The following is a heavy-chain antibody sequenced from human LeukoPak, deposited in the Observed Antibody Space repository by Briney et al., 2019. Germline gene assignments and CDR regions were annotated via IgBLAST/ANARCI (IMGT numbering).Heavy chain of an antibody. CDR3: AREDVYRWGFDH. J-gene: IGHJ4*02. CDR1: GFTFNSYS. Sequence: GGALRLSCAASGFTFNSYSLTWVRQAPGKGVEGLADIPASGSTTFIADSVKVRFTISRANAKHSLHLQIPSLKADDTAVYYCAREDVYRWGFDHWGRGILVTVSS. D-gene: IGHD3-16*02. CDR2: IPASGSTT. V-gene: IGHV3-48*04.